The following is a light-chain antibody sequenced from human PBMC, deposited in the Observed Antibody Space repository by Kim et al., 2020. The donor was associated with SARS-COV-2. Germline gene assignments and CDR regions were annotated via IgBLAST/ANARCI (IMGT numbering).Light chain of an antibody. CDR2: DAS. CDR3: LQYDDLPYT. CDR1: QDITRY. Sequence: DIQMTQSPSSLSASVGDRVTITCQASQDITRYLSWYQQNQGTPPKLLIYDASTLEVGVPSRFNGSGSGTHFTLTITSLQPEDSATYYCLQYDDLPYTFGPGTKLEIK. J-gene: IGKJ2*01. V-gene: IGKV1-33*01.